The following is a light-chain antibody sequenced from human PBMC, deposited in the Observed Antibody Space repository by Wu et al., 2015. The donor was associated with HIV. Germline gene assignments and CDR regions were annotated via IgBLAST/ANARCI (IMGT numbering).Light chain of an antibody. CDR3: QQYVKSRYT. CDR1: QSISNNF. V-gene: IGKV3-20*01. J-gene: IGKJ2*01. CDR2: GAS. Sequence: EIVLTQSPGTLSLFPGERATLSCRVSQSISNNFLAWYQQRPGQAPRVLICGASNRATGVPDRFSGSGSGTDFILTISRLEAEDSAVYYCQQYVKSRYTFGQGTKLEIK.